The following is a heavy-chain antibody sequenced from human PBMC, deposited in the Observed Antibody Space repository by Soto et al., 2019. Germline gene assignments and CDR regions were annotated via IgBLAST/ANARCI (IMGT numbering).Heavy chain of an antibody. V-gene: IGHV4-61*01. CDR1: GGSVSSGSYY. CDR3: ARTTTIFGVVITYYFDY. Sequence: QVQLQESGPGLVKPSETLSLTCTVSGGSVSSGSYYWSWIRQPPGKGLEWIGYIHYSGSTNYNPSLKSRATISVDTSKNQFSLKLRSVTAADTAVYYCARTTTIFGVVITYYFDYWGQGTLVTVSS. J-gene: IGHJ4*02. D-gene: IGHD3-3*01. CDR2: IHYSGST.